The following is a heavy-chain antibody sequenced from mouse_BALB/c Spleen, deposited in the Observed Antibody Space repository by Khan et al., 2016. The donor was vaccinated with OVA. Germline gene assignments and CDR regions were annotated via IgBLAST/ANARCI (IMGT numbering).Heavy chain of an antibody. V-gene: IGHV9-3-1*01. CDR3: ARVGYSGTMDY. CDR2: INTYTGEP. J-gene: IGHJ4*01. CDR1: GYPFTKNG. D-gene: IGHD2-14*01. Sequence: QIQLVQSGPELKNPGETVRISCKASGYPFTKNGMNWVKQPPGKGLKWMGWINTYTGEPAYADDFKGRFAFSLDTSASTAYLQISNLTNEDTATYACARVGYSGTMDYWGQGTSVTVSS.